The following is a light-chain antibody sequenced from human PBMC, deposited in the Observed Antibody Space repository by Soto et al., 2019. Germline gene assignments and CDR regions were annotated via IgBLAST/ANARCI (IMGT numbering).Light chain of an antibody. J-gene: IGKJ5*01. Sequence: EIVMTQSPVTLSVSPGERATLSSRASQFVSSNLAWYQQKPGQAPRLLIYGASTSATGIPARFSGSGSGTEFTLTISNLQSEDFAVYFCQQYHNRPPITFGQGTRLEIK. CDR1: QFVSSN. CDR2: GAS. V-gene: IGKV3D-15*01. CDR3: QQYHNRPPIT.